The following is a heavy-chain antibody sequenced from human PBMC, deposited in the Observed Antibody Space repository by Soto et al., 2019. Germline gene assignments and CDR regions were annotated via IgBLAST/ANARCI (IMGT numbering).Heavy chain of an antibody. CDR3: TRDLEWKIFDY. D-gene: IGHD3-3*01. CDR2: ISYDGSST. J-gene: IGHJ4*02. Sequence: EVQLVESGGDLVQPGGSLSLSCAASGFRFSEYVMHCVRQVPGKGLVWVSRISYDGSSTTYADSVKGRFTVSRDNAKNTVYLQMSGLRAEDTAVYYCTRDLEWKIFDYWGQGTLVTVSS. CDR1: GFRFSEYV. V-gene: IGHV3-74*01.